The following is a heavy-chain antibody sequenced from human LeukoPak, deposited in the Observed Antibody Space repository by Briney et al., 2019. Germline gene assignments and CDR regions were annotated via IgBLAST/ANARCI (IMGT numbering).Heavy chain of an antibody. CDR1: GYTFTGYY. J-gene: IGHJ4*02. D-gene: IGHD1-26*01. Sequence: ASVKVSCKASGYTFTGYYMHWVRQAPGQGLEWMGWINPNSGGTNYAQKFQGRVTMTRDASISTAYMEVSRLRSDDTAVYYCARGPIVGATPFDYWGQGTLVTVSS. CDR3: ARGPIVGATPFDY. CDR2: INPNSGGT. V-gene: IGHV1-2*02.